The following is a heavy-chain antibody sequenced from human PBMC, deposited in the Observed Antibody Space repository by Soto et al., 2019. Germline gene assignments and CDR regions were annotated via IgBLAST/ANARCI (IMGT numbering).Heavy chain of an antibody. CDR3: AKVRQGVYFDY. J-gene: IGHJ4*02. CDR2: IYYSGST. Sequence: QVQLQESGPGLVKPSQTLSLTCTVSGGSITSGGYYWGWIRQHPGKGLEWIGYIYYSGSTFYNPSLKSRITVSIGTSTTQFSLNLSSVTAADTAVYYCAKVRQGVYFDYWGQGTLVTVSS. CDR1: GGSITSGGYY. V-gene: IGHV4-31*03. D-gene: IGHD3-10*01.